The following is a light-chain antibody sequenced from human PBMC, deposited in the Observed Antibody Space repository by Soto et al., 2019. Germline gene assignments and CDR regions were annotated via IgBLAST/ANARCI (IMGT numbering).Light chain of an antibody. Sequence: NFMLTQPHSVSESPGKTVTISCTGSSGSIASNYVQWYQQRPGSAPTTVIYEDNQRPSGVPDRFSGSIDSSSNSASLTISGLKTDDDADYSCQSYDSSTVVFGGGTKLTVL. CDR3: QSYDSSTVV. CDR2: EDN. J-gene: IGLJ2*01. CDR1: SGSIASNY. V-gene: IGLV6-57*02.